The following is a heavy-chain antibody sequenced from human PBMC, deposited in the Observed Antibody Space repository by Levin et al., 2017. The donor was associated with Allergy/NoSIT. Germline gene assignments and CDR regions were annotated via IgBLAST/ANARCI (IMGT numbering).Heavy chain of an antibody. CDR2: ISYDGSNK. CDR1: GFTFSSYG. CDR3: AHSSGWSGLFDY. V-gene: IGHV3-30*03. Sequence: GESLKISCAASGFTFSSYGMHWVRQAPGKGLEWVAVISYDGSNKYYADSVKGRFTISRDNSKNTLYLQMNSLRAEDTAVYYCAHSSGWSGLFDYWGQGTLVTVSS. D-gene: IGHD6-19*01. J-gene: IGHJ4*02.